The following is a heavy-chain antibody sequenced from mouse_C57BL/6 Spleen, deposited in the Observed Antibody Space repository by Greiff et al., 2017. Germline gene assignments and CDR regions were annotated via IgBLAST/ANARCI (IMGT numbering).Heavy chain of an antibody. CDR3: ARGEIAPAMDY. Sequence: QVQLQQPGAELVKPGASVKISCKASGYAFSSYWMNWVKQRPGQGLEWIGQIYPGDGNTNYNGKFKGKATLTADKSSSTAYMQLSSLTSEGSAVYFWARGEIAPAMDYGGKGTSVTVSS. V-gene: IGHV1-80*01. J-gene: IGHJ4*01. CDR1: GYAFSSYW. CDR2: IYPGDGNT.